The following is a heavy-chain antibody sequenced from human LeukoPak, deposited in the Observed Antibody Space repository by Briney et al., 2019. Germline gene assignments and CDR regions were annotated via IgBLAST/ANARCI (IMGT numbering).Heavy chain of an antibody. CDR3: ARGVYCGSDCYTYLDL. CDR2: ISDSGGST. CDR1: GYTFSGYG. Sequence: PGGSLRLTCAASGYTFSGYGMSWVRQAPGKGLEWVSAISDSGGSTNYADSVKGRFTISRDNSKNTLYLKMNSLRVEETAVYYCARGVYCGSDCYTYLDLSGRGILVTVSS. J-gene: IGHJ2*01. V-gene: IGHV3-23*01. D-gene: IGHD2-21*02.